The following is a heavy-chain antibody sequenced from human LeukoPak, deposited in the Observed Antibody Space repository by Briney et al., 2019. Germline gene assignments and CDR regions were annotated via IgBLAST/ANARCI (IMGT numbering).Heavy chain of an antibody. Sequence: SSETLSLTCTVSGGSISSSGYYWGWIRQPPGKGLEWIGNIYYSGSTNYNPSLKSRVTISVDTSKNQFSLKLSSVTAADTAVYFCARSAYGPETVDYWGQGTLVTVSS. D-gene: IGHD3-10*01. J-gene: IGHJ4*02. CDR2: IYYSGST. V-gene: IGHV4-39*07. CDR1: GGSISSSGYY. CDR3: ARSAYGPETVDY.